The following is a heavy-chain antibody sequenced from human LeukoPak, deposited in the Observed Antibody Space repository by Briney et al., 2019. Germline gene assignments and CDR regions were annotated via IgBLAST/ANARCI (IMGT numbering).Heavy chain of an antibody. CDR3: TRGRNSAFDY. CDR2: TYYGSKWNN. D-gene: IGHD1-14*01. J-gene: IGHJ4*02. Sequence: SQTLSLTCAISGDSVSSNGVAWNWIRQSPSRGLEWLGRTYYGSKWNNDYALSVKSRITINPDTSKNQFSLQLNSVTPEDMAVYYCTRGRNSAFDYWGQGTLVTVSS. V-gene: IGHV6-1*01. CDR1: GDSVSSNGVA.